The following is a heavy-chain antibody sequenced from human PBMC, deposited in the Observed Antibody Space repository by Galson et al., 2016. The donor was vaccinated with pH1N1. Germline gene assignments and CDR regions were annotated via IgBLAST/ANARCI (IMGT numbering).Heavy chain of an antibody. CDR3: ARGNKMGSWIGGVGYFDY. D-gene: IGHD3-16*01. CDR1: GASFTTGGYY. V-gene: IGHV4-31*03. Sequence: TLSLTCTVSGASFTTGGYYWTWIRQHPGKGLEWLGHIYYTGSTSYSPSLKSRASILLDASNNQFSLKMNSVTAADTAVYYCARGNKMGSWIGGVGYFDYWGQGILVSVSS. J-gene: IGHJ4*02. CDR2: IYYTGST.